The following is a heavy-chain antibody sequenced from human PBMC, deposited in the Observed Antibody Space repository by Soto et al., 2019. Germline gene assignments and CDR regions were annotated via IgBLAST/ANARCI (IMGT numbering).Heavy chain of an antibody. CDR1: GGSVSSGSYY. CDR2: IYYTGAT. Sequence: SETLSLTCTVSGGSVSSGSYYWNWIRQPPGKGLEWIGYIYYTGATSYNPSLKSRVTISVDTSKNQFSLKLSSVTAADTAGYYCARQGDSYFDYWGQGTLVTVSS. V-gene: IGHV4-61*01. CDR3: ARQGDSYFDY. J-gene: IGHJ4*02. D-gene: IGHD1-26*01.